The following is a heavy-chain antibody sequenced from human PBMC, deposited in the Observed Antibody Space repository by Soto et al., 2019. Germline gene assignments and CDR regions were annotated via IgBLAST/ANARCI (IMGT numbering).Heavy chain of an antibody. CDR2: INPSGGST. CDR3: VLPVLGNYDSSGYYSNWFDP. Sequence: ASVKVSCKASGYTFTSYYMHWVRQAPGQGLEWMGIINPSGGSTSYAQKFQGRVTMTRDTSTSTVYMELSSLRSEDTAVYYCVLPVLGNYDSSGYYSNWFDPWGQGTLVTVSS. J-gene: IGHJ5*02. V-gene: IGHV1-46*01. CDR1: GYTFTSYY. D-gene: IGHD3-22*01.